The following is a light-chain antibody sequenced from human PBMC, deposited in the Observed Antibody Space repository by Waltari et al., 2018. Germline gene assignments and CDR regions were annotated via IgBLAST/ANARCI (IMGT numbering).Light chain of an antibody. Sequence: EIAMTQSPATLPVSPGERATLSCMSSQIFSSNLAWYQQKPCQAPRLLIYGASTRATGIPARFSGSGSGTEFTLTISSLQSEDFAVYYCQQYNNWPPSWTFGQGTKVEIK. CDR2: GAS. CDR3: QQYNNWPPSWT. V-gene: IGKV3-15*01. J-gene: IGKJ1*01. CDR1: QIFSSN.